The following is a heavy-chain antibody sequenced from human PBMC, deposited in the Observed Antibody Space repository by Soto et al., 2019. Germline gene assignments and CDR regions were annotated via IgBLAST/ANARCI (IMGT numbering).Heavy chain of an antibody. CDR1: GFTFSSYA. D-gene: IGHD4-17*01. CDR3: AKDPDDYGDYHYYFDY. Sequence: GGSLRLSCAASGFTFSSYAMSWVRQAPGKGLEWVSAISGSGGSTYYADSVKGRFTISRDNSKNTLYLQMNSLRAEDTAVYYCAKDPDDYGDYHYYFDYWGQGTLVTVSS. CDR2: ISGSGGST. J-gene: IGHJ4*02. V-gene: IGHV3-23*01.